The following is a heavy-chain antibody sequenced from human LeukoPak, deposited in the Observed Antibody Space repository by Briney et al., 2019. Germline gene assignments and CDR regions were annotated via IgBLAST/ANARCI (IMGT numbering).Heavy chain of an antibody. CDR2: IIPIFGTA. D-gene: IGHD3-16*02. CDR3: ASLDDYVWGSYRYTPFDY. V-gene: IGHV1-69*05. CDR1: GGTFSSYA. Sequence: ASVKVSCKASGGTFSSYAISWVRQAPGQGLEWMGRIIPIFGTANYAQKFQGRVTITTDESTSTAYMELSSLRSEDTAVYYCASLDDYVWGSYRYTPFDYWGQGTLVTVSS. J-gene: IGHJ4*02.